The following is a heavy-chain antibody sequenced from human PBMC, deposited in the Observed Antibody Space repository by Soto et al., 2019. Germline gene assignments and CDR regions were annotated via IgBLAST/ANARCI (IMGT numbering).Heavy chain of an antibody. CDR2: IYYSGST. CDR1: GVSISSGDYY. V-gene: IGHV4-30-4*01. D-gene: IGHD3-22*01. J-gene: IGHJ4*02. Sequence: SATLSLTCTVSGVSISSGDYYCSWVCQPPWKGLEWIGYIYYSGSTYYNPSLTSRVTISVDTYKNQFSLKLSSVNAADTAVYYCARGGYCDSSGYTNFHYWGQGTLVTVS. CDR3: ARGGYCDSSGYTNFHY.